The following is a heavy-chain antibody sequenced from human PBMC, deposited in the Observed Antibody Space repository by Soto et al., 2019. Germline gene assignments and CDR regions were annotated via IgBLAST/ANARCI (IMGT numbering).Heavy chain of an antibody. D-gene: IGHD3-3*01. CDR2: MNPNSGNT. V-gene: IGHV1-8*01. Sequence: QVQLVQSGAEVKKPGASVKVSCKASGYTFTSYDINWVRQATGQGLEWMGWMNPNSGNTGYAQKFQGRVTMTRNTSISTAYMELSSLRSEDKAVYYCARPRSGSYYYGMDVWGQGTAVTVSS. CDR3: ARPRSGSYYYGMDV. J-gene: IGHJ6*02. CDR1: GYTFTSYD.